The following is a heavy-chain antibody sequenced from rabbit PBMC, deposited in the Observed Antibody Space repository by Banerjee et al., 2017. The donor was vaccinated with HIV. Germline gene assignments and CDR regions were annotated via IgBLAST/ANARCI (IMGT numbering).Heavy chain of an antibody. CDR1: GFDFSSYG. CDR3: VRDAAGSYYFFNL. V-gene: IGHV1S47*01. CDR2: IDPVFGST. J-gene: IGHJ4*01. D-gene: IGHD8-1*01. Sequence: EESGGGLVQPEGSLTLTCKASGFDFSSYGVSWVRQAPGKGLEWIGYIDPVFGSTYYASWVNGRFTISSHNAQNTLYLQLNSLTAADTATYFCVRDAAGSYYFFNLWGPGTLVTVS.